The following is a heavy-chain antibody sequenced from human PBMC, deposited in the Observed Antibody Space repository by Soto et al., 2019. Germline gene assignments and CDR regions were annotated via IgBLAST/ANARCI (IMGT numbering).Heavy chain of an antibody. CDR2: MYNTGRT. Sequence: QVRLQESGPGLVKPSETLSLTCTVSGGSISSYYWSWIRQPPGKGLEWIGYMYNTGRTIYNPSLKSRVTISVDTSKNQFSLKLNSVTAADTAVYYCARDLWGYCGADCYPLDVWGQGTTVTVSS. J-gene: IGHJ6*02. V-gene: IGHV4-59*01. D-gene: IGHD2-21*02. CDR3: ARDLWGYCGADCYPLDV. CDR1: GGSISSYY.